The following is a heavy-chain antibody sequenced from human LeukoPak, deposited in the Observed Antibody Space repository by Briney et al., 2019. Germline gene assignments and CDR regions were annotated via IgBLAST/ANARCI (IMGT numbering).Heavy chain of an antibody. J-gene: IGHJ4*02. D-gene: IGHD1-26*01. CDR3: ATDRGGSYYY. Sequence: GASVKISCKVSGYTFTYYYMHWVQQAPGKGLEWRGLVDPEDGETIYAEKFQGRVTITADTSTDTAYMELSSLRSEDTAVYYCATDRGGSYYYWGQGTLVTVSS. CDR1: GYTFTYYY. V-gene: IGHV1-69-2*01. CDR2: VDPEDGET.